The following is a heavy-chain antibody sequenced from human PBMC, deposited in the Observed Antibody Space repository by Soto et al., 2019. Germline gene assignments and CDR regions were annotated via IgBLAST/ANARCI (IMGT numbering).Heavy chain of an antibody. CDR2: MNPNSGNT. D-gene: IGHD2-8*01. CDR1: GYTFTNYD. V-gene: IGHV1-8*01. J-gene: IGHJ4*02. CDR3: ARGRGDIILMVYAKYFDF. Sequence: QVQLVQSGAEVKKPGASVTVSCKASGYTFTNYDINWVRQATGQGLEWMGWMNPNSGNTGYAQKFQGRVTMTRNTSISTAYMELSSLRSEDTAVYYCARGRGDIILMVYAKYFDFWGQGTLVTVSS.